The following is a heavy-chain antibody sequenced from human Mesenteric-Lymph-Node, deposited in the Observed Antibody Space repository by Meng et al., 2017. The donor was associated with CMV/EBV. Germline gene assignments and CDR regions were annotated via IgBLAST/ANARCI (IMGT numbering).Heavy chain of an antibody. D-gene: IGHD2-2*01. Sequence: SETLSLTCTVSGGSISSGDYHWNWIRQPPGKGLEWIGNIYYSGSTYYNPSLKRRVTISVDMSKNQFSLKLSSVTAADTAVYYCVRGAADIVVALGASPIYSYGMDVWGQGTTVTVSS. V-gene: IGHV4-30-4*08. CDR1: GGSISSGDYH. CDR3: VRGAADIVVALGASPIYSYGMDV. CDR2: IYYSGST. J-gene: IGHJ6*02.